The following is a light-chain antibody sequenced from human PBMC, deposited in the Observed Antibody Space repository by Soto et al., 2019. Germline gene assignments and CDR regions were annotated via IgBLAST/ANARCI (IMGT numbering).Light chain of an antibody. CDR1: ERIKTH. CDR2: AAC. Sequence: DIQMTQSPSSVSASVGDRVTITCRASERIKTHLAWYQQQPGKAPKLLIYAACSLQSGVPSRFSGSGSGTEFTLTISNLQPEDFATYYCPQANSLPLTFGGGTKV. J-gene: IGKJ4*01. CDR3: PQANSLPLT. V-gene: IGKV1-12*01.